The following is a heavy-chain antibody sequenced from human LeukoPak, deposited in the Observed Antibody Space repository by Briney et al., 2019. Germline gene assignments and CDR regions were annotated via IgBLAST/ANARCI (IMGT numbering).Heavy chain of an antibody. V-gene: IGHV5-51*01. CDR2: IYPGDSDT. D-gene: IGHD6-13*01. CDR3: ARLREGAAAGSYYYYYMDV. CDR1: GYSFTSYW. Sequence: GESLKISCKGSGYSFTSYWIGWVRQMPGKGLEWMGIIYPGDSDTRYSPSFQGQVTISADKSISTAYLQWSSLKASDTAMYYCARLREGAAAGSYYYYYMDVWGKGTTVTVSS. J-gene: IGHJ6*03.